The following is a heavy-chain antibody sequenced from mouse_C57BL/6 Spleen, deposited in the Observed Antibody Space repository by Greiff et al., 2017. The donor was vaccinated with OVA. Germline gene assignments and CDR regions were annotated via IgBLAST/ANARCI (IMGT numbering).Heavy chain of an antibody. CDR2: IDPSDSET. CDR1: GYTFTSYW. Sequence: QVQLQQPGAGLVRPGSSVKLSCTASGYTFTSYWMPWVQQRPKQGLEWVGYIDPSDSETHYNQKFKGKATLTVDKSSSTAYLQHSSLTSEDAAVYYCARREASGALDYWGQGTTLTVSS. V-gene: IGHV1-52*01. J-gene: IGHJ2*01. CDR3: ARREASGALDY. D-gene: IGHD3-2*02.